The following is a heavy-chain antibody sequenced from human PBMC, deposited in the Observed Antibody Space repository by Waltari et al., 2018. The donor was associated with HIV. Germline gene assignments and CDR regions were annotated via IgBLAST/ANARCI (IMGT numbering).Heavy chain of an antibody. CDR3: AKEHQYSHTWYSFYGMDV. J-gene: IGHJ6*02. CDR2: ISGMAYST. CDR1: GFTSSTYA. V-gene: IGHV3-23*01. D-gene: IGHD6-13*01. Sequence: EGQLLESGGDLVQPGGSLRLSCAASGFTSSTYAMNWVRQSPGKGLEWVSAISGMAYSTYYADSGKGRFTISRDNSQNKLFLQMNSLRADDTAVYFCAKEHQYSHTWYSFYGMDVWGQGTTVTVSS.